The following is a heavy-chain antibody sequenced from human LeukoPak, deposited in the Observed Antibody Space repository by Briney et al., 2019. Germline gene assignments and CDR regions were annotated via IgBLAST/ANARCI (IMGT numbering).Heavy chain of an antibody. CDR2: FYYSGST. V-gene: IGHV4-59*01. CDR3: ARDGTNFYGMDV. Sequence: SETLSLTCTVSGGSISSYYWSWIRQPPGKGLEWIGYFYYSGSTNYNPSLKSRVTISVDTSKNQFSLKLSSVTAADTAVYYRARDGTNFYGMDVWGQGTTVTVSS. J-gene: IGHJ6*02. CDR1: GGSISSYY. D-gene: IGHD1-26*01.